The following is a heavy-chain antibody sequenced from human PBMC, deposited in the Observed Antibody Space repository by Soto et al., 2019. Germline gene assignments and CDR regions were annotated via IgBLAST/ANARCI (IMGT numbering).Heavy chain of an antibody. D-gene: IGHD2-15*01. CDR1: GFTFSDYS. J-gene: IGHJ3*01. CDR3: AREEGYCNGGPCYRGAFDF. CDR2: IGNSNNPT. Sequence: EVQLVESGGGLVKPGGSPRLSCAASGFTFSDYSMLWVRQPPGKGLEWLAFIGNSNNPTFYADSVRGRFTISRDNPKNSVYLQMNSLREEDTAVYFCAREEGYCNGGPCYRGAFDFWGQGTIVTVSS. V-gene: IGHV3-21*02.